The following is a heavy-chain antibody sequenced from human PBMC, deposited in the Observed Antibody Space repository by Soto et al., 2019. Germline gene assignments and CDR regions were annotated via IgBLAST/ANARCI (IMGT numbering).Heavy chain of an antibody. Sequence: SETLSLTCTVSGGSISSGDYYWSWIRQPPGKGLEWIGYIYYSGSTYYNPSLKSRVTISVDTSKNQFSLKLSSVTAADTAVYYCARGVNYYDSSGSSWFDPWGQGALVTVSS. CDR2: IYYSGST. V-gene: IGHV4-30-4*01. CDR3: ARGVNYYDSSGSSWFDP. D-gene: IGHD3-22*01. J-gene: IGHJ5*02. CDR1: GGSISSGDYY.